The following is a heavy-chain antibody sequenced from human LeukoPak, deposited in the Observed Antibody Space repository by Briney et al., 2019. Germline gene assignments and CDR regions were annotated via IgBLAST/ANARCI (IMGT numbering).Heavy chain of an antibody. CDR1: GYIFTNYY. CDR2: INPSSGST. J-gene: IGHJ3*02. V-gene: IGHV1-46*01. Sequence: GASVKVSCKASGYIFTNYYMHWVRQAPGQGLEWMGLINPSSGSTSNAQKFQGRVTMTRDTSTSTVYMELSSLRSEDTAIYYCARERITIFGVVADDAFDIWGQGTLVTVSS. CDR3: ARERITIFGVVADDAFDI. D-gene: IGHD3-3*01.